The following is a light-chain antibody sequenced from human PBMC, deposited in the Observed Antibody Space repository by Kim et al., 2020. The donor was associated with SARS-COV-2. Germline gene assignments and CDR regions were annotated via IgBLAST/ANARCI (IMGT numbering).Light chain of an antibody. V-gene: IGKV4-1*01. CDR3: XXYYTTPYT. CDR2: WAS. Sequence: DIVMTQSPDSLAVSLGEXATINCKSSXNVLYSSNRKNYLAWYQQRPGQPPKLLIYWASTRDSGVPDRFSGSGSGTDFTLTISSLQAXDVAVYYCXXYYTTPYTVGQGXXLXX. J-gene: IGKJ2*01. CDR1: XNVLYSSNRKNY.